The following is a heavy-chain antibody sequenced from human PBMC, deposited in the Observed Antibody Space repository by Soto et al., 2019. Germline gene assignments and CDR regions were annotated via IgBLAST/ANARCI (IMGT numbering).Heavy chain of an antibody. D-gene: IGHD6-13*01. J-gene: IGHJ4*02. Sequence: QAQVVQSGAEVRKPGSSVKLSCKASEGTYNSYAIAWVRQAPGQGLEWMGGIIPYYNTLNYAQKFQDRVTITADDSTNTVYMELSSLRSDDTAVYFCASGASRWYPYFFDSWAQGTLVTVSS. V-gene: IGHV1-69*01. CDR3: ASGASRWYPYFFDS. CDR2: IIPYYNTL. CDR1: EGTYNSYA.